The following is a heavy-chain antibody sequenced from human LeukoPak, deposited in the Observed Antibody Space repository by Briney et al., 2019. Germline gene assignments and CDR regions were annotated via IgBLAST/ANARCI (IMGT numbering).Heavy chain of an antibody. D-gene: IGHD5-18*01. Sequence: GASVKVSCKASGYTFTKYGIRWARQAPGQGLEWMGWISTYNGNTNYAQKFQGRVTMTTATATSTVSMELRSLRSDDTAVYYCARDRDTALDPFDYWGQGSLVTVSS. CDR3: ARDRDTALDPFDY. CDR2: ISTYNGNT. CDR1: GYTFTKYG. J-gene: IGHJ4*02. V-gene: IGHV1-18*01.